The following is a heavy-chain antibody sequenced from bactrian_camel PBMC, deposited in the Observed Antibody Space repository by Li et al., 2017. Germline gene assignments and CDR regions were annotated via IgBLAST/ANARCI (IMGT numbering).Heavy chain of an antibody. CDR2: IYSDGSNT. Sequence: QLVESGGGLVQPGGSLRLSCAASGFTFSSYYMNWVRQAPGKGLEWVSSIYSDGSNTNYADSVKGRFTISSDNAKNTVYPQMNSLKSEDTALYFCATGEGFDCSGAYCSLHYWGQGTQVTVS. CDR3: ATGEGFDCSGAYCSLHY. CDR1: GFTFSSYY. J-gene: IGHJ4*01. V-gene: IGHV3-2*01. D-gene: IGHD3*01.